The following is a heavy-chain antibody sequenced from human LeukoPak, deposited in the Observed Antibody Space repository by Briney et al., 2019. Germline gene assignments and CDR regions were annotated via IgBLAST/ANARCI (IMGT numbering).Heavy chain of an antibody. CDR3: ARAPITIFGVVDYYFDY. J-gene: IGHJ4*02. Sequence: SETLSLTSTASGRSTSSYYRSWIRQPPGKGLEWIGYIYYSGSTTYNPSLKSRVTISEDTSKNQFSLKLSSVTAADTAVYYCARAPITIFGVVDYYFDYWGQGTLVTVSS. CDR1: GRSTSSYY. V-gene: IGHV4-59*01. CDR2: IYYSGST. D-gene: IGHD3-3*01.